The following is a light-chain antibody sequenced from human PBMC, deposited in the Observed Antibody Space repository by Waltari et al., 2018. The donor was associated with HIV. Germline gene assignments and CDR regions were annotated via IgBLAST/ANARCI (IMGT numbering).Light chain of an antibody. CDR3: QSYDNSLSAWV. J-gene: IGLJ3*02. CDR2: GNS. V-gene: IGLV1-40*01. CDR1: SSNIGAGYD. Sequence: QSVLTQPPSVSGAPGQRVTISCTGSSSNIGAGYDVHWYQQLPGTTPKLLVYGNSNRPAGVPDRFSGSKSATSASLAITGLQAEDEADYYCQSYDNSLSAWVCGGGTKLTVL.